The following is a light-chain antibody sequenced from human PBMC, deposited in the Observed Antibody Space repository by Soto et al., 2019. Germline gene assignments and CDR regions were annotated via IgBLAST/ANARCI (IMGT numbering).Light chain of an antibody. CDR2: DVF. CDR3: KQYHSVSFT. J-gene: IGKJ2*01. V-gene: IGKV1-5*01. CDR1: QSITYW. Sequence: DIQMTQSPSSLSASVGDRVTITCRASQSITYWLAWYQQKPGRAPKLLIYDVFNLQSGVPSRFSGSGSGTEFTLTISILQPDDSATYSCKQYHSVSFTFGQGTKLEIK.